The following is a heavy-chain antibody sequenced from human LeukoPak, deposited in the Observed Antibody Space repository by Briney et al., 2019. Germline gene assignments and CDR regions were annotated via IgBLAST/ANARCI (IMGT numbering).Heavy chain of an antibody. CDR3: ARDREWELMYYFDY. CDR1: GFTFSSYA. J-gene: IGHJ4*02. CDR2: ISYDGSNK. V-gene: IGHV3-30-3*01. D-gene: IGHD1-26*01. Sequence: GGSLRLSCAASGFTFSSYAMHWVRQAPGKGLEGVAVISYDGSNKYYADSVKGRFTISRDNSKNTLYLQMNSLRAEDTAVYYCARDREWELMYYFDYWGQGTLVTVSS.